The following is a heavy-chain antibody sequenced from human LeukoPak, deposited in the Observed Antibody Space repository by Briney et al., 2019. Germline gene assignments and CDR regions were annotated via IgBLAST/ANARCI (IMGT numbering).Heavy chain of an antibody. D-gene: IGHD6-19*01. CDR2: IYYSGNT. V-gene: IGHV4-39*01. CDR1: GGSISSSNYY. Sequence: SETLSLTCAVSGGSISSSNYYWGWIRQPPGQGLEWIGSIYYSGNTYYNPSLKSRVTISVDTSKNQFSLKLSSVTATDTAVYYCARGISSGWSRAVGYWGQGTLVTVSS. J-gene: IGHJ4*02. CDR3: ARGISSGWSRAVGY.